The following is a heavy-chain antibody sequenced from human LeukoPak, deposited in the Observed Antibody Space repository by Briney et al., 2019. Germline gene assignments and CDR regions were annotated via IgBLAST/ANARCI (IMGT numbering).Heavy chain of an antibody. V-gene: IGHV3-74*01. D-gene: IGHD4-23*01. CDR2: IDRDGSRI. J-gene: IGHJ4*02. CDR3: VRGNDYGGPHY. Sequence: GGSLRLSCAVSGFTFSSYWMQWLRQAPGKGLVWVSRIDRDGSRINYADSVKGRFTISRDNGKNTLFLQMNSLRAEDAAVYYCVRGNDYGGPHYWGQGTLVTVSS. CDR1: GFTFSSYW.